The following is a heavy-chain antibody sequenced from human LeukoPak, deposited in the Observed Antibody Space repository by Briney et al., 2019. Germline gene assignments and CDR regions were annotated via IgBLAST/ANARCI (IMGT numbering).Heavy chain of an antibody. J-gene: IGHJ6*02. D-gene: IGHD3-3*01. Sequence: SETLSLTCTVSGGSISSSSYYWGWIRQPPGKGLEWIGEINHSGSTNYNPSLKSRVTISVDTSKNQFSLKLSSVTAADTAVYYCARSNDGQHLEWFRSSNGMDVWGQGTTVTVSS. CDR3: ARSNDGQHLEWFRSSNGMDV. CDR1: GGSISSSSYY. V-gene: IGHV4-39*07. CDR2: INHSGST.